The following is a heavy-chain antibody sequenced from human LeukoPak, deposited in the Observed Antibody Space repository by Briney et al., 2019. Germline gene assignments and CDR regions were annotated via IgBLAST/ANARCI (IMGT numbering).Heavy chain of an antibody. V-gene: IGHV4-39*01. Sequence: PSETLSLTCTVSGGSISSSRYYWGWIRQPPGKGLEWVGSIYYSGNSYYNPSLKSRVTMSVDTSKNQFSLKLSSVTAADTAVYYCASQGAYESSGYYSWGQGTLVTVSS. CDR3: ASQGAYESSGYYS. J-gene: IGHJ4*02. CDR2: IYYSGNS. D-gene: IGHD3-22*01. CDR1: GGSISSSRYY.